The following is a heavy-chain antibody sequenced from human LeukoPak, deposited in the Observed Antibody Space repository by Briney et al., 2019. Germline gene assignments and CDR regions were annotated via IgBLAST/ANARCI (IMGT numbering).Heavy chain of an antibody. CDR3: ARNWNKFKNYYYYYMDV. V-gene: IGHV1-2*02. CDR1: GYTFTGYY. D-gene: IGHD1/OR15-1a*01. J-gene: IGHJ6*03. Sequence: ASVKVSCKASGYTFTGYYMHWERQAPGQGLEWMGWINPNSGGTNYAQKFQGRVTMTRDTSISTAYMELSRLRSDDTAVYYCARNWNKFKNYYYYYMDVWGKGTTVTVSS. CDR2: INPNSGGT.